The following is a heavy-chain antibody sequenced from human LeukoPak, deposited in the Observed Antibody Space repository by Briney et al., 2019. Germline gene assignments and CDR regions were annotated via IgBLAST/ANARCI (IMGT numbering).Heavy chain of an antibody. CDR2: IYSGGST. J-gene: IGHJ2*01. CDR1: GFTVSSNY. Sequence: GGSLRLSCAASGFTVSSNYMSWVRQAPGKGLEWVSVIYSGGSTYYADSVKGRFTISRGNSKNTLYLQMNSLRAEDTAVYYCAKVFGGVVAWYFDLWGRGTLVTVSS. CDR3: AKVFGGVVAWYFDL. D-gene: IGHD3-16*01. V-gene: IGHV3-53*01.